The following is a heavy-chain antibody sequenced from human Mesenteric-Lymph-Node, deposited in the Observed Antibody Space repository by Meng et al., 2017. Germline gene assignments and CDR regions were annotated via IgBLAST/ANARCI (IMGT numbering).Heavy chain of an antibody. CDR3: ARDPYATGWAG. V-gene: IGHV4-4*02. CDR2: IYHSGGT. Sequence: QVQLQPWGAGLLKPSGTLSLTCAVSGGSISISTWWSWVCQPPGKGLEWIGEIYHSGGTNYNPSLRGRVTISLDKSKNQFSLTLRSVTAADTAVYYCARDPYATGWAGWSQGTLVTVSS. J-gene: IGHJ4*02. D-gene: IGHD6-19*01. CDR1: GGSISISTW.